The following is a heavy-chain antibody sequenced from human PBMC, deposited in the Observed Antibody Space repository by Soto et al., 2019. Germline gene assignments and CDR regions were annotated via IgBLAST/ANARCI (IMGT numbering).Heavy chain of an antibody. CDR3: ARGAGRAYCSSTSCQYYFDY. CDR2: MNPNSGNT. J-gene: IGHJ4*02. Sequence: ASVKVSCTASGYTFTSYDINWVRQATGQGLEWMGWMNPNSGNTGYAQKFQGRVTMTRNTSISTAYMELSSLRSEDTAVYYCARGAGRAYCSSTSCQYYFDYWGQGTLVTVSS. CDR1: GYTFTSYD. D-gene: IGHD2-2*01. V-gene: IGHV1-8*01.